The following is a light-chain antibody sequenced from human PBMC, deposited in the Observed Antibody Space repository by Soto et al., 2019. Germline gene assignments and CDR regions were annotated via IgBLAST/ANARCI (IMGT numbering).Light chain of an antibody. CDR1: SSDIGGYNY. CDR3: SSYTSSSTLYV. J-gene: IGLJ1*01. CDR2: EVS. Sequence: SALTQAASVSGSPGQSITXSCAGTSSDIGGYNYVSWYQQHPGKAPKVMIYEVSNRPSGVSNRFSGSKSGNTASLTISGLQAEDEADYYCSSYTSSSTLYVFGSGTKVTVL. V-gene: IGLV2-14*01.